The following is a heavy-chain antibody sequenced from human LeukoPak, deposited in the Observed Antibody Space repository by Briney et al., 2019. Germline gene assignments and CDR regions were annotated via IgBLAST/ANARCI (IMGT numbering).Heavy chain of an antibody. CDR2: IYYRGST. CDR1: GGSISSYY. J-gene: IGHJ2*01. D-gene: IGHD3-10*01. Sequence: SETLSLTCTVPGGSISSYYWSWIRQPPGKGLEWIGYIYYRGSTNYNPSLMSRASISVDTYKNQFSLKLDSLTAADTAVYYCVRRGVLWFGELSYYYFDLWGRGTLVAVSS. CDR3: VRRGVLWFGELSYYYFDL. V-gene: IGHV4-59*01.